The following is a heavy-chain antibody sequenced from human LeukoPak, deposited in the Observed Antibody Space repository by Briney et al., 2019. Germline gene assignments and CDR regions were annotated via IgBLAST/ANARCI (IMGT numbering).Heavy chain of an antibody. CDR3: ARDSRYDSNGYRHVFWYFDL. V-gene: IGHV4-39*07. CDR2: IFHNGDT. Sequence: SETLSLTCTVSGVSIDSSRFYWGWIRQPPGKGLEWIGNIFHNGDTYHNPSLRSRVTMSKDTSKNQFSLKLTSVTAADTAIYYCARDSRYDSNGYRHVFWYFDLWGRGTLVAVSS. J-gene: IGHJ2*01. D-gene: IGHD3-22*01. CDR1: GVSIDSSRFY.